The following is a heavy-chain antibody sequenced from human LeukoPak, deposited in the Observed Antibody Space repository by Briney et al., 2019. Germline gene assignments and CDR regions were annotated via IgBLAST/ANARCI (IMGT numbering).Heavy chain of an antibody. D-gene: IGHD5-18*01. CDR1: GYTFTGYY. Sequence: ASVKVSCKASGYTFTGYYMHWVRQAPGQGLEWMGWINPNSGGTNYAQKFQGRVTMTRDTSISTAYMELSSLRSEDTAVYYCARAPPSGQLWSPPNYWGQGTLVTVSS. V-gene: IGHV1-2*02. CDR2: INPNSGGT. CDR3: ARAPPSGQLWSPPNY. J-gene: IGHJ4*02.